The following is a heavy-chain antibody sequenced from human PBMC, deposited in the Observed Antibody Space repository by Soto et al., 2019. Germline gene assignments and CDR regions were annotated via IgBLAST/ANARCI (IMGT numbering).Heavy chain of an antibody. CDR2: IYNSGRY. V-gene: IGHV4-59*01. CDR3: ARDPLYDYGDLSHVFDI. J-gene: IGHJ3*02. CDR1: GGFI. Sequence: SETLSLTCTVSGGFIWGWIRQSPDKGLEWIGYIYNSGRYNYNPSLESRLTISIDTSKNQFSLRLASVTAADTAVYYCARDPLYDYGDLSHVFDIWGQGTMVTVSS. D-gene: IGHD4-17*01.